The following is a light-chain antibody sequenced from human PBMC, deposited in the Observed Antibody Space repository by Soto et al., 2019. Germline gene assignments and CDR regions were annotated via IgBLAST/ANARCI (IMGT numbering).Light chain of an antibody. V-gene: IGLV2-14*01. CDR2: DVS. J-gene: IGLJ1*01. CDR3: SSYTGSSTYV. CDR1: SSDVGGYNY. Sequence: QSVLTQPASVSGSPGQWITISCTGTSSDVGGYNYVSWYQQHPGKAPKLMIYDVSNRPSGISNRFSGSKSGNTASLTISGLQAEDEADYYCSSYTGSSTYVFGTGTKVTVL.